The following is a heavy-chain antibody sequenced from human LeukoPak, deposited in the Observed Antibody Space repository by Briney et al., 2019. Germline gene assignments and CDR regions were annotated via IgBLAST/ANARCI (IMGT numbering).Heavy chain of an antibody. J-gene: IGHJ4*02. CDR1: GGSISSSSYY. CDR3: ARGASGDFWSGYYGTHFGY. V-gene: IGHV4-39*07. CDR2: IYYSGST. Sequence: SETLSLTCTVSGGSISSSSYYWGWIRQPPGKGLEWIGSIYYSGSTYYNPSLKSRVTISVDTSKNQFSLKLSSVTAADTAVYYCARGASGDFWSGYYGTHFGYWGQGTLVTVSS. D-gene: IGHD3-3*01.